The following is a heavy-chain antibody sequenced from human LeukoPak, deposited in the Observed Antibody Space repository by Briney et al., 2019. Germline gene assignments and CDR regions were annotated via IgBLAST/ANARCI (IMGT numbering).Heavy chain of an antibody. V-gene: IGHV3-48*03. CDR1: GFTFSSYE. Sequence: PGGSLRLSCAASGFTFSSYEMNWVRQAPGKGLEWVSYISSSGTTIYYADSVKGRFTISRDNAKNLLYLQMNSLRAEDTAVYYCARETLRNYFYYWGQGTLVTVSS. CDR3: ARETLRNYFYY. CDR2: ISSSGTTI. J-gene: IGHJ4*02.